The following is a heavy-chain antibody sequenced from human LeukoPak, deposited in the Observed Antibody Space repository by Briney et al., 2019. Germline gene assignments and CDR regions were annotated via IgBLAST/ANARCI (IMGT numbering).Heavy chain of an antibody. CDR3: ARGQSGTRCWYTVDY. D-gene: IGHD6-13*01. J-gene: IGHJ4*02. CDR1: GFTFSTYA. Sequence: GGSLRLSCAASGFTFSTYAITWVRQGPGKGLEWVSAIRPDGDRTYYANSVRGRFTISRDNSKDTVYLQINGLRVEDTAVYYCARGQSGTRCWYTVDYWGQGTLVTVSS. CDR2: IRPDGDRT. V-gene: IGHV3-23*01.